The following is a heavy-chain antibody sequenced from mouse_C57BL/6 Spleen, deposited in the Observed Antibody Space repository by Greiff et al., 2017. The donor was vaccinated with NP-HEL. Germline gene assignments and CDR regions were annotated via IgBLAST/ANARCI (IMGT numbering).Heavy chain of an antibody. V-gene: IGHV1-82*01. J-gene: IGHJ4*01. CDR1: GYAFSSSW. CDR3: ARVGDVGDAMDY. Sequence: QVQLQQSGPELVKPGASVKISCKASGYAFSSSWMNWVKQRPGKGLEWIGRIYPGDGDTNYNGKFKGKATLTADKSSSTAYMQLSSLTSEDSAVYFCARVGDVGDAMDYWGQGTSVTVSS. D-gene: IGHD3-3*01. CDR2: IYPGDGDT.